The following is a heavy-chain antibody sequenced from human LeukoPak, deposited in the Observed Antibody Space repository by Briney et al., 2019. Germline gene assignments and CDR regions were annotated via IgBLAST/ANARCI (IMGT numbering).Heavy chain of an antibody. Sequence: GGYLRLSCAASGFTFSSYTMNWVRQAPGKGLEWISYISTNSDAIYYADSVKGRFTISRDNAKNSLFLQMSSLRAEDTAVYYCARDLYGDYFAYWGQGTLVTVSS. D-gene: IGHD4-17*01. V-gene: IGHV3-48*01. CDR2: ISTNSDAI. J-gene: IGHJ4*02. CDR3: ARDLYGDYFAY. CDR1: GFTFSSYT.